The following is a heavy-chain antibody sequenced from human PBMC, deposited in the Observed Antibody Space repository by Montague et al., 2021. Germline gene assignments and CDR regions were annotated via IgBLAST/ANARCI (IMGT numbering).Heavy chain of an antibody. Sequence: SETLSLTCAVSGGSISSNNWWSWVRQPPGKGLEWVGEIFHNGSTSYSPSLKSLVTISKDKYKNQFSLQLTSVTAADTAVYYCAMGAAWGYYDTSGPNWFDPWGQGTLVTVSS. CDR3: AMGAAWGYYDTSGPNWFDP. CDR2: IFHNGST. V-gene: IGHV4-4*02. J-gene: IGHJ5*02. CDR1: GGSISSNNW. D-gene: IGHD3-22*01.